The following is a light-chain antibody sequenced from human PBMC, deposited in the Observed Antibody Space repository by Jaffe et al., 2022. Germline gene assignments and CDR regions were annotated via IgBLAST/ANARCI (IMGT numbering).Light chain of an antibody. V-gene: IGKV4-1*01. Sequence: DIVMTQSPDSLAVSLGERATINCKSSQSVLYSSNNKNYLAWYQQKPGQPPKLLIYWASTRESGVPDRFIGSGSGTDFTLTINSLQAEDVAVYYCQQYYTAPIVAFGPGTKVDIK. CDR1: QSVLYSSNNKNY. CDR2: WAS. CDR3: QQYYTAPIVA. J-gene: IGKJ3*01.